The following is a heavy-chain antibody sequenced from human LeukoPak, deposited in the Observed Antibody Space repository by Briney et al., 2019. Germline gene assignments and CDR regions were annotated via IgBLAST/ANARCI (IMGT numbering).Heavy chain of an antibody. D-gene: IGHD2-21*02. V-gene: IGHV1-69*04. CDR2: IIPIFGIA. J-gene: IGHJ6*02. CDR3: AREIRMVTKAERYYHYGIEV. Sequence: SVKVSCKASGGTFSTYPINWVRQAPGQGLEWMGRIIPIFGIANYAQKFQGRVTITADKSTTTAYMELSSLRSEDTAVYYCAREIRMVTKAERYYHYGIEVWGQGTTVTVSS. CDR1: GGTFSTYP.